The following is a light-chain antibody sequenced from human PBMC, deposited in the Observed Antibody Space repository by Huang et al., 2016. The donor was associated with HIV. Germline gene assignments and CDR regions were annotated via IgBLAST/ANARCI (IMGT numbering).Light chain of an antibody. J-gene: IGKJ1*01. V-gene: IGKV1-5*03. CDR3: QHYKSFPWT. CDR2: EAS. CDR1: QSIGTW. Sequence: DIQMTQSSATLSASVGDRVIITCRASQSIGTWLAWYQQKPGKAPNLLIYEASTVESWVPSRFSGGGSGTEFTLTINSLQPDDFATYYCQHYKSFPWTFGQGTKVEV.